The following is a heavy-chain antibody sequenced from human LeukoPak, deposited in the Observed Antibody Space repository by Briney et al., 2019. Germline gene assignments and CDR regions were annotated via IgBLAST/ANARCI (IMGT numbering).Heavy chain of an antibody. CDR3: ARRPGGFLEWFNDAFDI. V-gene: IGHV4-34*01. CDR1: GGSFSGYY. J-gene: IGHJ3*02. D-gene: IGHD3-3*01. CDR2: IYYSGST. Sequence: SETLSLTCAVYGGSFSGYYWSWIRQPPGKGLEWIGSIYYSGSTYYNPSLKSRVTISVDTSKNQFSLKLSSVTAADTAVYYCARRPGGFLEWFNDAFDIWGQGTMVTVSS.